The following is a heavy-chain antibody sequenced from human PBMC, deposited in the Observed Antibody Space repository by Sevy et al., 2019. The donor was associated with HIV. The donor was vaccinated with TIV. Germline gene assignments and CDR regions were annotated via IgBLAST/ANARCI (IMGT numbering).Heavy chain of an antibody. CDR3: ASGTEGYCSSTSCYGMDV. V-gene: IGHV1-18*01. J-gene: IGHJ6*02. CDR2: ISAYNGNT. D-gene: IGHD2-2*01. Sequence: ASVKVSCKASGYTFTSYGISWVRQAPGQGLEWMGWISAYNGNTNYAQKLQGRVTMTTDTSTSPAYMELRSLRSDDTAVYYCASGTEGYCSSTSCYGMDVWGQGTTVTVSS. CDR1: GYTFTSYG.